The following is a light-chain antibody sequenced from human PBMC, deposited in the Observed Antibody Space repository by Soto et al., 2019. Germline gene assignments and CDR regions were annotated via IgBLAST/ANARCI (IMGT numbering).Light chain of an antibody. CDR3: QHYDTYWT. J-gene: IGKJ1*01. V-gene: IGKV1-5*03. Sequence: DIQMTQSPSTLSASVGDRVIITCRASQSISGWLAWYQQKPGKAPKLLIYKASTLESGVPSRFSGSGSGTEFTLTISSLQPDDFATYYCQHYDTYWTFGQGTKVEIK. CDR2: KAS. CDR1: QSISGW.